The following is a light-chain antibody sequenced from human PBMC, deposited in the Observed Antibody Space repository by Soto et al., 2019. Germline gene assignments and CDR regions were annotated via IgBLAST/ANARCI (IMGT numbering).Light chain of an antibody. CDR3: QHADSFPLIT. CDR1: QSISNH. V-gene: IGKV1-39*01. Sequence: ASVEDRVLSTCRASQSISNHLNWYQQKPGKAPKLLIFAASSLQSGVPSRFSGSGSGTDFTLTISSLQPEDFATYYCQHADSFPLITFGQGTRLEIK. J-gene: IGKJ5*01. CDR2: AAS.